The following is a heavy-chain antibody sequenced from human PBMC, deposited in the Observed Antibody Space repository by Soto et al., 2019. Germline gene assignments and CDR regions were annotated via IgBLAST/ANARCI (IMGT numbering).Heavy chain of an antibody. Sequence: PSETLSLTCTVSDGSISSSSYYWAWIRQPPGKGLEWIGSIYYSGNTYYNPSLKSRVTISVDTAKNQFSLKLSSVTAADTAVYYCARQYYFGLGSYYNRAFYSWGQGALVTVSS. CDR3: ARQYYFGLGSYYNRAFYS. D-gene: IGHD3-10*01. J-gene: IGHJ4*02. CDR2: IYYSGNT. V-gene: IGHV4-39*01. CDR1: DGSISSSSYY.